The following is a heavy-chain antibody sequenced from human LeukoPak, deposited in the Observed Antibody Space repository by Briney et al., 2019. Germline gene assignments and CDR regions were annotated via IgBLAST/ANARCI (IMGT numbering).Heavy chain of an antibody. CDR1: GFTFSSYA. CDR2: ISGSGGST. CDR3: AKGIVVVVAATPEYFQH. V-gene: IGHV3-23*01. J-gene: IGHJ1*01. Sequence: GGSLRLSCAASGFTFSSYAMSWVRQAPGKGLEWVSAISGSGGSTYYADSVKGRFTISRDNSENTLYLQMNSLRAEDTAVYYCAKGIVVVVAATPEYFQHWGQGTLVTVSS. D-gene: IGHD2-15*01.